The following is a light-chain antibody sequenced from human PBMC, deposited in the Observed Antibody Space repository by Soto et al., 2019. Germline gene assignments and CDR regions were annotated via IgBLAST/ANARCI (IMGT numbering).Light chain of an antibody. CDR2: DVT. Sequence: QSALTQPASVSGSPGQSITISCTGTSSDIGRHNFVSWYQQHPGKAPKLMLYDVTNRPSGVSNRFSGSKSGNTASLTISGLQAEDEADYYCSSYTGSSTPPYVLGTGTKLTVL. CDR1: SSDIGRHNF. CDR3: SSYTGSSTPPYV. J-gene: IGLJ1*01. V-gene: IGLV2-14*01.